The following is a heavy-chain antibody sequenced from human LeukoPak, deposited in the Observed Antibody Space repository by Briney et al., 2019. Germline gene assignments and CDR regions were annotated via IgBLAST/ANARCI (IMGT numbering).Heavy chain of an antibody. CDR2: IIPIFGTA. CDR3: ASSMYYYDSSGYLPPHY. Sequence: GASVKVSCKASGGTFSSYAISWVRQAPGQGLEWMGGIIPIFGTANYAQKFQGRVTITTDESTSTAYMELSSLRSEDTAVYYCASSMYYYDSSGYLPPHYWGQGTLVTVSS. CDR1: GGTFSSYA. D-gene: IGHD3-22*01. V-gene: IGHV1-69*05. J-gene: IGHJ4*02.